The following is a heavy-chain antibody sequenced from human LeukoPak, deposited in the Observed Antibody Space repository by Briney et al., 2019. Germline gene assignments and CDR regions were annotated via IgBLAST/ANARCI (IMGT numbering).Heavy chain of an antibody. CDR1: GGSISSYY. J-gene: IGHJ4*02. V-gene: IGHV4-59*08. CDR2: IYYSGST. D-gene: IGHD6-13*01. CDR3: ARHSTGYSSSWYPYYFDY. Sequence: SETLSLTCTASGGSISSYYWSWIRQPPGKGLEWIGYIYYSGSTNYNPSLKSRVTISVDTSKNQFSLRLSSVTAADTAVYYCARHSTGYSSSWYPYYFDYWGQGTLVTVSS.